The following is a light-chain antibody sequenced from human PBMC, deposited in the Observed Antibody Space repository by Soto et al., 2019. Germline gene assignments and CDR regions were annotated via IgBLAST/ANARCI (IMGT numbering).Light chain of an antibody. CDR3: AVYHSGQSAIL. CDR2: DTT. Sequence: QSVLTQPPSVSAAPGQRVTISCSGGSFNIENNYVSWYQQFPGTAPKLLIYDTTKRPSGIPDRFSGSKSGASATLDITGLQTGDEADYYCAVYHSGQSAILFGGGTKLTVL. V-gene: IGLV1-51*01. J-gene: IGLJ2*01. CDR1: SFNIENNY.